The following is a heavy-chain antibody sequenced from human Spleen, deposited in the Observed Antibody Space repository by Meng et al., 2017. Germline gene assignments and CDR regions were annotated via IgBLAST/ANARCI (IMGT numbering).Heavy chain of an antibody. CDR3: ARDAGDL. J-gene: IGHJ5*02. V-gene: IGHV4-34*01. Sequence: QVLLQQWGAGLLKPSETLSLTCAVSGVSLSGDYWSWIRQPPGKGLEWIGEINHRGKTTYNPSLKSRVTMSIDTSEKQFSLKLSSVTAADTAVYYCARDAGDLWGQGTLVTVSS. CDR1: GVSLSGDY. CDR2: INHRGKT.